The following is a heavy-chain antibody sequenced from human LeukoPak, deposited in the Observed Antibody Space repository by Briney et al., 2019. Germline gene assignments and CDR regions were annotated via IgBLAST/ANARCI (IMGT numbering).Heavy chain of an antibody. Sequence: SGGSLRLSCAASGFTFSSYSMNWVRQAPGKGLEWVSSISSSSSYRYYADSVKGRFTISRDNAKNSLYLQMNSLRAEDTAVYYCARGSSGWVFDYWGQGTLVTVSS. CDR2: ISSSSSYR. V-gene: IGHV3-21*01. CDR3: ARGSSGWVFDY. J-gene: IGHJ4*02. D-gene: IGHD6-19*01. CDR1: GFTFSSYS.